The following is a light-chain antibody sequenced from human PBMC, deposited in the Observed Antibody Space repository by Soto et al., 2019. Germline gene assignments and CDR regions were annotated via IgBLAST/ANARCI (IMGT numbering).Light chain of an antibody. CDR1: SSDVGGYNY. CDR2: DVS. J-gene: IGLJ2*01. Sequence: QSALTQPRSVSGSPGQSVTISCTGTSSDVGGYNYVSWYQQHPGKAPKLVMYDVSTRPSGVPERFSGSKSGNTASLTISGLQAEDEADYYCCSYAGSYTPVVFGGGTKLTVL. CDR3: CSYAGSYTPVV. V-gene: IGLV2-11*01.